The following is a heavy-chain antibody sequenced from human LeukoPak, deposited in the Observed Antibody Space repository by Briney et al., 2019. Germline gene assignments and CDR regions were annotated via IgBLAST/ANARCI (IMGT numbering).Heavy chain of an antibody. Sequence: ASVKVSCKASGYIFTSYDINWVRQATGQGLEWMGWMNPNSGNIGYAQKFQGRVTMTRNTSISTAYMELSSLRSEDTAVYYCARGVGEYYYDSIGYYARPLDYWGQGTLVTVSS. CDR2: MNPNSGNI. J-gene: IGHJ4*02. D-gene: IGHD3-22*01. V-gene: IGHV1-8*01. CDR3: ARGVGEYYYDSIGYYARPLDY. CDR1: GYIFTSYD.